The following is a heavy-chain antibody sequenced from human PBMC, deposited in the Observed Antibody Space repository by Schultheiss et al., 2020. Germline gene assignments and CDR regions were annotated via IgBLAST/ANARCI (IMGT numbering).Heavy chain of an antibody. J-gene: IGHJ6*02. CDR1: GISFSTHG. V-gene: IGHV3-33*01. CDR2: IWYDGSNE. Sequence: GGSLRLSCAASGISFSTHGMHWVRQAPGKGLEWVAVIWYDGSNEDYADSVKGRFTISRDNSKNTLYLQMNGLRAEDTAMYYCARENGLDVWGQGTTVTVSS. CDR3: ARENGLDV.